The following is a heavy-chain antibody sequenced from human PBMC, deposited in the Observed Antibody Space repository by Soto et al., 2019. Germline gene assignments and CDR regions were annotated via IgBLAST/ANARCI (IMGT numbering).Heavy chain of an antibody. Sequence: SVKVSCKXSGGTFSSYAISWVRQAPGQGLEWMGGIIPIFGTANYAQKFQGRVTITADKSTSTAYMELSSLRSEDTAVYYCARSPFEAFYDSSGDWYFDLWGRGTLVTVSS. V-gene: IGHV1-69*06. J-gene: IGHJ2*01. CDR2: IIPIFGTA. CDR1: GGTFSSYA. CDR3: ARSPFEAFYDSSGDWYFDL. D-gene: IGHD3-22*01.